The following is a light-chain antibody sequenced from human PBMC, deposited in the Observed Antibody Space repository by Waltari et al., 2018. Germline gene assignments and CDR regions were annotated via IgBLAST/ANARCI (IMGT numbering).Light chain of an antibody. Sequence: IQLTHSPSSPSASVRARVTLTCRATHGISNYLAWYQQKPGKAPKLLIYAASTLQSGVPSRFSGGGSGTDFTLTISSLQPEDFATYYCQQLNSYQWTFGQGTKVEIK. CDR1: HGISNY. J-gene: IGKJ1*01. V-gene: IGKV1-9*01. CDR2: AAS. CDR3: QQLNSYQWT.